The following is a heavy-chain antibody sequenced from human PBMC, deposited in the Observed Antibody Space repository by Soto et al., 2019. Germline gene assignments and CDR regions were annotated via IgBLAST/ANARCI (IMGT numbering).Heavy chain of an antibody. CDR3: ARHRFGAYYYYGMDV. CDR1: CGSISSSSYY. CDR2: IYYSGST. Sequence: SETLSLTCTGSCGSISSSSYYWGWIRQPPGKGLEWIGSIYYSGSTYYNPSLKSRVTISVDTSKNQFSLKLSSVTAADTAVYYCARHRFGAYYYYGMDVWGQGTTVTVSS. V-gene: IGHV4-39*01. D-gene: IGHD3-10*01. J-gene: IGHJ6*02.